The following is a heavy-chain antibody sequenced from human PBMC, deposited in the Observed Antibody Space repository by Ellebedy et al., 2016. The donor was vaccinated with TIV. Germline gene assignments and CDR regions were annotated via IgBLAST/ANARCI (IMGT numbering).Heavy chain of an antibody. CDR2: ISGSGGST. D-gene: IGHD3-10*01. V-gene: IGHV3-23*01. J-gene: IGHJ4*02. CDR3: AKDTWFGESDY. CDR1: GFTFSSYA. Sequence: PGGSLRLSCAASGFTFSSYAMSWVRQAPGKGLEWVLGISGSGGSTYYADSVKGRFTISRDNSKNTLYLQMNGLRAEDTAVYYCAKDTWFGESDYWGQGTLVTVSS.